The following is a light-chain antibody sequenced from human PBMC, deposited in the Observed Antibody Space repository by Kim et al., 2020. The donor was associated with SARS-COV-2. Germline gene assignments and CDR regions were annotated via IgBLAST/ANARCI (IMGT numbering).Light chain of an antibody. CDR2: RND. CDR3: AAWDDSLRV. V-gene: IGLV1-47*01. CDR1: SHNIGSNY. J-gene: IGLJ3*02. Sequence: PGQSVTIFCSGSSHNIGSNYVYWYQQLPGTAPKLLIDRNDQRPSGVPDRFSGSKSGTSASLAISGLRSEDEAEYYCAAWDDSLRVFGGGTQLTVL.